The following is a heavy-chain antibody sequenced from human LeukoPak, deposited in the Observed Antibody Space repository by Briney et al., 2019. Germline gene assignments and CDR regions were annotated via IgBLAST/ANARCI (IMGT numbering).Heavy chain of an antibody. Sequence: QTGGSLRLSCAASGFTVSSNYMSWVRQAPGKGLEWVSVIYSGGSTYYADSVKGRFTISRDNSKNTLYLQMNSLRAEDTAVYYCARDLSITMVRGANAWGQGTLVTVSS. J-gene: IGHJ5*02. D-gene: IGHD3-10*01. V-gene: IGHV3-53*01. CDR1: GFTVSSNY. CDR3: ARDLSITMVRGANA. CDR2: IYSGGST.